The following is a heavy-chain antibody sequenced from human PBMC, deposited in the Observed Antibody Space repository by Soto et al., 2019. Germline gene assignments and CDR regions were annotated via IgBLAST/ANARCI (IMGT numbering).Heavy chain of an antibody. CDR3: ARPVGSITMIFIY. J-gene: IGHJ4*02. CDR1: GFTFSSYA. D-gene: IGHD3-22*01. Sequence: EVQLLESGGGLVQPGGSLRLSCAASGFTFSSYAMSWVRQAPGKGLEWVSAISGSGGSTYYADSVKGRFTISRDNAKNSLYLEMNSLRAEDTAVYYCARPVGSITMIFIYWGQGTLVTVSS. CDR2: ISGSGGST. V-gene: IGHV3-23*01.